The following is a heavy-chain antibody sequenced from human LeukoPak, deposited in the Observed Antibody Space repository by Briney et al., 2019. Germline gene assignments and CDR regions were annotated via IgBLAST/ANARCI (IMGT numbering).Heavy chain of an antibody. CDR3: ARALSSCWSFYRFDP. Sequence: ASVKVSCKASGYTFTSYGISWVRQAPGQGLEWMGWISAYNGNTNYAQKLQGRVTMTTDTSTSTAYMELRSLRSDDTAVYYCARALSSCWSFYRFDPWGQGTLVTVSS. V-gene: IGHV1-18*01. CDR2: ISAYNGNT. CDR1: GYTFTSYG. D-gene: IGHD6-19*01. J-gene: IGHJ5*02.